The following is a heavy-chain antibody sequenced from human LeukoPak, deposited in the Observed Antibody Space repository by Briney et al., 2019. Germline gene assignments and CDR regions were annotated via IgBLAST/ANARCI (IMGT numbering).Heavy chain of an antibody. CDR3: AKDFGDYSRYYYYGMDV. V-gene: IGHV3-43*02. CDR2: ISWDGGST. CDR1: GFAFSDYA. J-gene: IGHJ6*02. Sequence: PGGSLRLSCAASGFAFSDYAMSWVRQAPGKGLEWVSLISWDGGSTSYADSVKGRFTISRDNSKNSLHLQMNSLRTEDTALYYCAKDFGDYSRYYYYGMDVWGQGTTVTVSS. D-gene: IGHD4-11*01.